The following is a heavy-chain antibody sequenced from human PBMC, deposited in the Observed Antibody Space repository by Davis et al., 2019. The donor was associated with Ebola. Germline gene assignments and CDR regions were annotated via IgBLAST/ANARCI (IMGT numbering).Heavy chain of an antibody. Sequence: GGSLRLSCAASGFTFSSYAMHWVRQAPGKGLEWVAVISYDGSNKYYADSVKGRFTISRDNSKNTLYLQMNSLRAEDTAVYYCASSPWDIVVVPAAFWGKGTTVTVSS. J-gene: IGHJ6*04. D-gene: IGHD2-2*01. CDR2: ISYDGSNK. CDR3: ASSPWDIVVVPAAF. V-gene: IGHV3-30*14. CDR1: GFTFSSYA.